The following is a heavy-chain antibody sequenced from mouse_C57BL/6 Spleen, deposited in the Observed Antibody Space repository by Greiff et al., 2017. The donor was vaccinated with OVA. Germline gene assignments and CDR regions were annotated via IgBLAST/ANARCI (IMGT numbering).Heavy chain of an antibody. CDR2: INPNNGGT. V-gene: IGHV1-26*01. CDR1: GYTFTDYY. D-gene: IGHD1-1*01. CDR3: ARHYYGSSDYAMGY. J-gene: IGHJ4*01. Sequence: EVQLQQSGPELVKPGASVKISCKASGYTFTDYYMNWVKQSHGKSLEWIGDINPNNGGTSYNQKFKGKATLTVDKSSSTAYMELRSLTSEDSAVYYCARHYYGSSDYAMGYWGQGTSVTVSS.